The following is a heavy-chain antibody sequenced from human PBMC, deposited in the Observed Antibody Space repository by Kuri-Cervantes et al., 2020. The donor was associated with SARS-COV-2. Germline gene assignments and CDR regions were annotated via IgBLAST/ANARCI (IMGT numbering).Heavy chain of an antibody. CDR1: GFTFDDYA. CDR2: ISWNSGSI. J-gene: IGHJ4*02. CDR3: ARETEWESFDY. Sequence: SLKISCAASGFTFDDYAMHWVRQAPGKGLEWVSGISWNSGSIGYADSVKGRFTISRDNAKNSLYLQMNSLRAEDTAVYYCARETEWESFDYWGQGTLVTVSS. V-gene: IGHV3-9*01. D-gene: IGHD1-26*01.